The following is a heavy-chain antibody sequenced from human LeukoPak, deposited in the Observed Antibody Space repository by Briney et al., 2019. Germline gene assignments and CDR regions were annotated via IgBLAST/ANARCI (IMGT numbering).Heavy chain of an antibody. Sequence: SETLSLTCTVCGGSISSYYGSWIRQPPGKGLEWIGYIYYSWSTNYNPSLKSRVTISVDTSKNQVSLELSSATAADTAVYYCARGGRGYSEVASYYFAYCGQGTLVTVSS. CDR3: ARGGRGYSEVASYYFAY. J-gene: IGHJ4*02. D-gene: IGHD5-12*01. CDR2: IYYSWST. CDR1: GGSISSYY. V-gene: IGHV4-59*01.